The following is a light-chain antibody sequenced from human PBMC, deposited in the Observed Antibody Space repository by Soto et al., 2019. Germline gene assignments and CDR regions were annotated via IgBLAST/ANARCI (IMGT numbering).Light chain of an antibody. J-gene: IGKJ1*01. V-gene: IGKV1-6*02. CDR2: AAS. CDR1: QGIRND. Sequence: AIQKTQSPSTLSASVGDTVTITCRASQGIRNDLGWYQQKPGKAPKVLIYAASSLQTGVPSRFSGSGSGTDFTLTITSLQPEDFATYYCLQDYDYPRSFGQGTTVEIK. CDR3: LQDYDYPRS.